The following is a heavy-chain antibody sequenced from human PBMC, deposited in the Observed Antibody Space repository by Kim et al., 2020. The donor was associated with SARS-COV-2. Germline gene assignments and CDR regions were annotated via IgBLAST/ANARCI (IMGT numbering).Heavy chain of an antibody. CDR1: GGSVSSTNSC. CDR3: ARRKGPTPMVTRGYYFDY. Sequence: SETLSLTCTVSGGSVSSTNSCWGWIRQSPEKGLEWIGSVYYSGITYYNPSLKSRVTISIDTSKNQFSLNLSSLTAADTAVYYCARRKGPTPMVTRGYYFDYWGQGTPVTVSS. D-gene: IGHD5-18*01. V-gene: IGHV4-39*01. J-gene: IGHJ4*02. CDR2: VYYSGIT.